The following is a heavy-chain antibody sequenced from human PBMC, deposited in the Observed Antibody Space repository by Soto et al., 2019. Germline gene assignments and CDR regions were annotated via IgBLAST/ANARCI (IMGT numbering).Heavy chain of an antibody. V-gene: IGHV4-39*01. CDR2: IYYSGST. CDR3: ARHSDDISYYYGMDV. CDR1: GGSISSSSYY. Sequence: QLQLQESGPGLVKPSETLSLTCTVSGGSISSSSYYWGWIRQPPGKGLEWIGSIYYSGSTYYNPSLKSRVTISVDTSKNQFSLKLSSVTAADTAVYYCARHSDDISYYYGMDVWGQGTTVTVSS. J-gene: IGHJ6*02.